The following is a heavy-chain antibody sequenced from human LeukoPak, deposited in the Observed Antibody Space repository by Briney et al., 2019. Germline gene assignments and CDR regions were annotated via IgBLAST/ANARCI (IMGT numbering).Heavy chain of an antibody. V-gene: IGHV3-30*02. D-gene: IGHD2-2*01. Sequence: GGSLRLSCAASGFTFSSYGMHWVRQAPGKGLEWVAFIRYDGSNKYYADSVKGRFTISRDNSKNTLYLQMNSLRAEDTAVYYCAKDQHIVVVPAAIDYWGQGTLVIVSS. CDR2: IRYDGSNK. CDR1: GFTFSSYG. CDR3: AKDQHIVVVPAAIDY. J-gene: IGHJ4*02.